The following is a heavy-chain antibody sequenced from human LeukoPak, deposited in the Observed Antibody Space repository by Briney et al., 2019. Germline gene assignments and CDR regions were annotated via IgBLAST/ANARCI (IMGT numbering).Heavy chain of an antibody. CDR3: AREGRSTIVVVMGENWFDP. Sequence: SVKVSCKASGGTFSSYAISWVRQAPGQGLEWMGGIIPIFGTANYAQKFQGRVTITADESTSTAYMELSSLRSEDTAVYYCAREGRSTIVVVMGENWFDPWGQGTLVTVSS. CDR1: GGTFSSYA. CDR2: IIPIFGTA. V-gene: IGHV1-69*13. D-gene: IGHD3-22*01. J-gene: IGHJ5*02.